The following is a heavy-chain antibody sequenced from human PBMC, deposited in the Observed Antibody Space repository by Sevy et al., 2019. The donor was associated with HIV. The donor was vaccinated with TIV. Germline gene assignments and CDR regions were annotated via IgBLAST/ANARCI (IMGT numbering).Heavy chain of an antibody. CDR1: GFTFGDYA. CDR2: LRSKAYGGTT. CDR3: TRDLVGSSWYFPPSNFDY. D-gene: IGHD6-13*01. Sequence: GGSLRLSCTASGFTFGDYAMSWFRQAPGKGLEWVGFLRSKAYGGTTEYAASVKGRFTISRDDSKSIAYLQMNSLKTEETAVYYCTRDLVGSSWYFPPSNFDYWGQGTLVTVSS. J-gene: IGHJ4*02. V-gene: IGHV3-49*03.